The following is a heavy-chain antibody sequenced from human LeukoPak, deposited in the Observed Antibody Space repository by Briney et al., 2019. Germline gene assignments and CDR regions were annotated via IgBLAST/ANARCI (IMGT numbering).Heavy chain of an antibody. CDR2: ISGSGGST. J-gene: IGHJ4*02. V-gene: IGHV3-23*01. CDR1: GFTFSSYA. D-gene: IGHD6-19*01. CDR3: AKTWWLGYYFDY. Sequence: LTGGSLRLSCAASGFTFSSYAMSWVRQAPGKGLEWVSAISGSGGSTYYADSVKGRFTISRDNSKNTLYLQMNSLRAEDTAVYYCAKTWWLGYYFDYWGQETLVTVSS.